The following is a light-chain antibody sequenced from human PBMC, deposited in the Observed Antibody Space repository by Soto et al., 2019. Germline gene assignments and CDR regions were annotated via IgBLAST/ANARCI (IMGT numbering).Light chain of an antibody. CDR3: QQYGSSPIT. J-gene: IGKJ5*01. CDR2: GTS. Sequence: EMVLTQSPGTLSLSPGERATLSCRASQSVGSSYLAWYQQRPGQAPRLLIYGTSSRATGIPDRFSGSGSETDFTLTISRLEPEDFAVYYCQQYGSSPITFGQGTRLEIK. CDR1: QSVGSSY. V-gene: IGKV3-20*01.